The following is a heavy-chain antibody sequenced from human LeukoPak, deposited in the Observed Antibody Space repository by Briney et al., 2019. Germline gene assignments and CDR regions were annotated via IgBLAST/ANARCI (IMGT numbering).Heavy chain of an antibody. V-gene: IGHV4-39*01. CDR2: IYYSGST. CDR3: ARVRRGYGYELDY. D-gene: IGHD5-18*01. J-gene: IGHJ4*02. Sequence: SETLSLTCTVSGGSISSSSYYWGWIRQPPGKGLEWIGSIYYSGSTYYNPSLKSRVTISVDTSKNQFSLKLSSVTAADTAVYYCARVRRGYGYELDYWGQGTLVTVSS. CDR1: GGSISSSSYY.